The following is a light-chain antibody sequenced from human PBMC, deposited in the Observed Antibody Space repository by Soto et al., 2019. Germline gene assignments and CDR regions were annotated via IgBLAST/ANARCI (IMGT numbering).Light chain of an antibody. CDR3: SSYRSSSTLYV. CDR1: SSDVGGYNY. CDR2: EVS. V-gene: IGLV2-14*01. Sequence: QSVLTLPASVSGSPGQSITISCTGTSSDVGGYNYVSWYQQLPGKAPRLMIYEVSNRPSGVSNRFSGSKSGNTASLTISGLQDEDEADYYCSSYRSSSTLYVFGLGTKVTVL. J-gene: IGLJ1*01.